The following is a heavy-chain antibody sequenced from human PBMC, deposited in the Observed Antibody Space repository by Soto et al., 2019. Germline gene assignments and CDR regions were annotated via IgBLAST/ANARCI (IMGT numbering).Heavy chain of an antibody. J-gene: IGHJ3*02. CDR1: GFTLSSYS. Sequence: EVQLVESGGGLVKPGGSLRLSCATSGFTLSSYSMNWVRQAPGKGLEWVSSISSSSSYIYYGDSVRGRFTISRDNANNSLSLQMNSLSAEDTAVYYCARDVGYCSGGSCYALYAFDIWGQGTMVNVSS. D-gene: IGHD2-15*01. V-gene: IGHV3-21*01. CDR2: ISSSSSYI. CDR3: ARDVGYCSGGSCYALYAFDI.